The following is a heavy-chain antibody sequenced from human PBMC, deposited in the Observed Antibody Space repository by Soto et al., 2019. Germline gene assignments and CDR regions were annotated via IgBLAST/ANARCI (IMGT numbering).Heavy chain of an antibody. D-gene: IGHD2-2*01. CDR1: GYTFTSYD. V-gene: IGHV1-46*01. J-gene: IGHJ6*02. CDR3: AREPAAIGYYYYYYGMDF. CDR2: INPSGGST. Sequence: ASVKVSCKAFGYTFTSYDMHGVRQAPRHGLEWMGIINPSGGSTIYAQKFQGRVTMTRDTSTSTVYMELSSLRSEDTAVYYCAREPAAIGYYYYYYGMDFWGQGTTVTVSS.